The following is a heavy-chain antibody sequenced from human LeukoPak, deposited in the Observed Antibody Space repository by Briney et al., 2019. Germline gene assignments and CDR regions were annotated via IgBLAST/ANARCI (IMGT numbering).Heavy chain of an antibody. Sequence: GASLKFSCTASGYSFTSYWLAGGRQTPGKGVEWRGSVDPGDSDTRYSPSFQGHVTISADKPTNTAYLHWSSLEASDTAMYYCARAPYRGGTGMDVWGEGTTVTVSS. J-gene: IGHJ6*04. D-gene: IGHD1-1*01. CDR2: VDPGDSDT. CDR3: ARAPYRGGTGMDV. V-gene: IGHV5-51*04. CDR1: GYSFTSYW.